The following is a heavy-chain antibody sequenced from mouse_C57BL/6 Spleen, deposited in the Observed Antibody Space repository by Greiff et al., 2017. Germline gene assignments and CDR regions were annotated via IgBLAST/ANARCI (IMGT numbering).Heavy chain of an antibody. V-gene: IGHV1-52*01. J-gene: IGHJ4*01. CDR3: ARGYDYDEDYYAMDY. D-gene: IGHD2-4*01. CDR1: GYTFTSYW. CDR2: IDPSDSET. Sequence: QVQLQQPGAELVRPGSSVKLSCKASGYTFTSYWMHWVKQRPIQGLEWIGNIDPSDSETHYNQKFKDKATLTVDKSSSTAYMQLSSLTSEDSAVYYCARGYDYDEDYYAMDYWGQGTSVTVSS.